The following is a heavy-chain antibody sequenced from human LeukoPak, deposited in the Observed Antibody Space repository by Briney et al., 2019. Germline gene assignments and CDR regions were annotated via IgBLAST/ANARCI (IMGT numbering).Heavy chain of an antibody. CDR2: INHSGST. CDR1: GGSFSGYY. V-gene: IGHV4-34*01. Sequence: SETLSLTCAVYGGSFSGYYWSWIRQPPGKGLEWIGEINHSGSTNYNPSLKSRVTISVDTSKNQFSLKLSSVTAADTAVYYCARSYYKVWYFDPWGRGTLVTVSS. CDR3: ARSYYKVWYFDP. D-gene: IGHD3-10*01. J-gene: IGHJ2*01.